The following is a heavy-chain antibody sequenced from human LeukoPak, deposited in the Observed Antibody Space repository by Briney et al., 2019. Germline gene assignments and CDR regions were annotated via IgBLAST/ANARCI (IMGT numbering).Heavy chain of an antibody. CDR1: GFTFSDYA. D-gene: IGHD6-19*01. Sequence: QPGGSLRLSCAASGFTFSDYAVSWVRQAPGKGPEWVSAITGGGDVTSYADSVKGRFTISRDSSKNTLYLQMDSLRVDDTALYYCAKVGWVGYWGQGTLVTVSS. V-gene: IGHV3-23*01. CDR2: ITGGGDVT. J-gene: IGHJ4*02. CDR3: AKVGWVGY.